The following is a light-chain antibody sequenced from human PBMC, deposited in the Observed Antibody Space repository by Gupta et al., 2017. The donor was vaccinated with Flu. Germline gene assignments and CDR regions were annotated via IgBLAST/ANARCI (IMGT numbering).Light chain of an antibody. CDR1: QDISNY. Sequence: DIKMTESRSPRSAAVGDRVSITCQASQDISNYLNWYQQKPGKAPKLLIYDASNLETGVPSRFSGSGSGTDFTFTISSLQPEDIATYYCQQYDNLPLTFGGGTKVEIK. J-gene: IGKJ4*01. CDR2: DAS. CDR3: QQYDNLPLT. V-gene: IGKV1-33*01.